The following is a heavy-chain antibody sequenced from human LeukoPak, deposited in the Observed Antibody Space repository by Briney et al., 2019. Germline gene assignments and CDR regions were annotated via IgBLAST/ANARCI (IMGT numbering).Heavy chain of an antibody. CDR1: GGSISNYY. Sequence: TETLSLTCTVSGGSISNYYWSWIRQPPGKGLEWIGYIYSSGSTNYNPSLESRVTISVDTSKSQFSLKLSSVTAADTALYYCARHGSSRSPLNYWGQGTLVTVSS. CDR2: IYSSGST. CDR3: ARHGSSRSPLNY. J-gene: IGHJ4*02. D-gene: IGHD2-15*01. V-gene: IGHV4-59*08.